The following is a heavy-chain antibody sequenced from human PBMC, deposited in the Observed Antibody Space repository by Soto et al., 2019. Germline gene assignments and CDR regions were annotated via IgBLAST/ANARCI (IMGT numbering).Heavy chain of an antibody. V-gene: IGHV3-21*06. J-gene: IGHJ4*03. CDR1: GFSFRKYS. D-gene: IGHD2-15*01. CDR2: INDRSNYI. Sequence: PGRSRRLSCAASGFSFRKYSMNWVRQAPGKGREWVSSINDRSNYIYYADSVKGRFTICRNNARNSLSLQMNSLRPDDTAVYYGGNFAPCSSYTCLDCWGRRSLVTVSS. CDR3: GNFAPCSSYTCLDC.